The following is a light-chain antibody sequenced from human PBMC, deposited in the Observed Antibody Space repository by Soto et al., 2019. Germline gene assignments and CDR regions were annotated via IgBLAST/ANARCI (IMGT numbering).Light chain of an antibody. J-gene: IGLJ6*01. CDR1: SSDVGGYNY. CDR3: SSYTGTSTVV. V-gene: IGLV2-14*01. Sequence: QSALTQPASVSGSPGQSITISCTGTSSDVGGYNYVSWYQQDPGKAPKLMIYEVSNRPSGVSNRFSGSKSGNTASLTISGLQAEDEAVYYCSSYTGTSTVVFGGGTKVTVL. CDR2: EVS.